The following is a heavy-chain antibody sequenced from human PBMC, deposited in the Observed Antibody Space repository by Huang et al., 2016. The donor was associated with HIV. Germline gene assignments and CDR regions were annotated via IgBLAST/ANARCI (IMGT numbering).Heavy chain of an antibody. D-gene: IGHD1-26*01. CDR1: GFSLSTYGVG. CDR2: IYWDDDK. CDR3: AHSKVGTSSFDY. V-gene: IGHV2-5*02. J-gene: IGHJ4*02. Sequence: QITLKESGPTLVKPTQTLTLTCTFSGFSLSTYGVGVGWIRQPPGKALEWLALIYWDDDKRYSPSLRRRLTISKDTSKTQVGLTMTNLDPVDTATYYCAHSKVGTSSFDYWGQGILVSVSS.